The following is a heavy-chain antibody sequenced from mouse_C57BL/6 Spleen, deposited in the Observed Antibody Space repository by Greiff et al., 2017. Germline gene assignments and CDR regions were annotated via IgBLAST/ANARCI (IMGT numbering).Heavy chain of an antibody. CDR2: IDPSDSYT. CDR3: ARHRLVRGYYAMDY. D-gene: IGHD2-14*01. Sequence: QVQLKQPGAELVKPGASVKLSCKASGYTFTSYWMQWVKQRPGQGLEWIGEIDPSDSYTNYNQKFKGKATLTVDTSSSTAYMQLSSLTSEDSAVYYCARHRLVRGYYAMDYWGQGTSVTVSS. CDR1: GYTFTSYW. V-gene: IGHV1-50*01. J-gene: IGHJ4*01.